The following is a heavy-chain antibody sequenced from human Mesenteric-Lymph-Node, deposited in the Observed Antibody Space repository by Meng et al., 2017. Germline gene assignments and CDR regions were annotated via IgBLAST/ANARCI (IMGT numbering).Heavy chain of an antibody. CDR3: ATSTYYFDNSGYMTFEF. J-gene: IGHJ4*02. CDR1: NYSISSGSY. Sequence: SETLSLTCGVSNYSISSGSYWGWIRQPPGKGLEWIGRIYTSGITNYNPSLESRVTISLDMSNNQFSLKLNSVTAADTAVYYCATSTYYFDNSGYMTFEFWGQGTPVTVSS. CDR2: IYTSGIT. D-gene: IGHD3-22*01. V-gene: IGHV4-38-2*01.